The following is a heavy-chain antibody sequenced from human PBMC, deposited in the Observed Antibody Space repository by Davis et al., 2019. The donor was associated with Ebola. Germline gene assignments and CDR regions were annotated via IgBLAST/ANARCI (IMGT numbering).Heavy chain of an antibody. D-gene: IGHD6-13*01. CDR2: ISGSGGST. Sequence: GESLKISCAASGFTFSSYAMSWVRQAPGKGLEWVSTISGSGGSTYYADSVKGRFTISRDNSKNTLFLQMNSLRADDTAVYYCATLIPAAGTGYWGQGTLVTVSS. V-gene: IGHV3-23*01. CDR3: ATLIPAAGTGY. CDR1: GFTFSSYA. J-gene: IGHJ4*02.